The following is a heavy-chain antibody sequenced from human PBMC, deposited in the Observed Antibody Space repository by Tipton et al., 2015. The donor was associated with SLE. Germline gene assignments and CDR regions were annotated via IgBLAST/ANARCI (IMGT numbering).Heavy chain of an antibody. J-gene: IGHJ4*02. CDR2: IYSGGST. D-gene: IGHD3-10*01. Sequence: SLRLSCAASGFTFSSYAISWVRQAPGKGLEWVSVIYSGGSTYYADSVKGRFTISRDNSKNTLYLQMNSLRAEDTAVYYCARVRVGSFDYWGQGTLVTVSS. CDR3: ARVRVGSFDY. CDR1: GFTFSSYA. V-gene: IGHV3-53*01.